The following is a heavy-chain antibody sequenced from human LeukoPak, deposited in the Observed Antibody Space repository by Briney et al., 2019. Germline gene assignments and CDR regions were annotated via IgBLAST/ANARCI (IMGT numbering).Heavy chain of an antibody. CDR3: ARGGRYSYGLPHYFDY. CDR2: IYYSGST. CDR1: GGSISSYY. D-gene: IGHD5-18*01. J-gene: IGHJ4*02. Sequence: PSETLSLTCTVSGGSISSYYWSWIRQPPGKGLEWIGYIYYSGSTNYNPSLKSRVTISVDTSKNQFSLKLSSATAADTAVYYCARGGRYSYGLPHYFDYWGQGTLVTVSS. V-gene: IGHV4-59*01.